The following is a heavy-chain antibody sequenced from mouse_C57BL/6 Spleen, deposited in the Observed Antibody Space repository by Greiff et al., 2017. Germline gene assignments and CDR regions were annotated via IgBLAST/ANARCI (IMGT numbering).Heavy chain of an antibody. CDR3: ARSSYDYDVNYYAMDY. Sequence: VQLKQSGPELVKPGASVKMSCKASGYTFTDYNMHWVKQSHGKSLEWIGYINPNNGGTSYNQKFKGKATLTVNKSSSTAYMELRSLTSEDSAVYYCARSSYDYDVNYYAMDYWGQGTSVTVSS. V-gene: IGHV1-22*01. J-gene: IGHJ4*01. CDR2: INPNNGGT. D-gene: IGHD2-4*01. CDR1: GYTFTDYN.